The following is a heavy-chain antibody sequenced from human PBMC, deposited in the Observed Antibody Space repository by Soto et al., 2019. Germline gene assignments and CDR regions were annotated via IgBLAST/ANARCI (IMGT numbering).Heavy chain of an antibody. J-gene: IGHJ5*02. V-gene: IGHV3-64*01. CDR1: GFTFSNYA. CDR3: ARRAYSSGSVGGWNWFDP. Sequence: PGGSLRLSCASSGFTFSNYAMHWVRQAPGKGLEYVSAISSNGGSTYYANSVKGRFTISRDNSKNTLYLQMGSLKPEDMAVYYCARRAYSSGSVGGWNWFDPWGQGTLVTVSS. D-gene: IGHD6-19*01. CDR2: ISSNGGST.